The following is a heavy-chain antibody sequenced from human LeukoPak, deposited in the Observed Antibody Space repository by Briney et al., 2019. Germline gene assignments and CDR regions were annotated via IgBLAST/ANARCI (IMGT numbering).Heavy chain of an antibody. CDR1: GFTFSSYA. CDR2: ISGSGGSI. Sequence: PGGSLRLSCAASGFTFSSYAMSWVRQAPGKGLEWVSAISGSGGSIYYADSVKGRFTISRDNSKNTLYLQMNSLRAEDTAVYYCAKEYYYDSSGPVDYWGQGTLVTVSS. CDR3: AKEYYYDSSGPVDY. J-gene: IGHJ4*02. D-gene: IGHD3-22*01. V-gene: IGHV3-23*01.